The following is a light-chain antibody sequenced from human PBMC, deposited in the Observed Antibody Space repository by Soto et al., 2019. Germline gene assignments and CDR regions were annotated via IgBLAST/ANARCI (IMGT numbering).Light chain of an antibody. V-gene: IGKV1-9*01. Sequence: DIQFTHSPSFLSASIVEGVTITFLASQDFSNYLAWYQKKPGEAPKLLIYVASTLHSGLPSRFSGGGSGTGFTLTISSLQPEDFATYYCQQVYVYPSTFGGGTKVDIK. CDR1: QDFSNY. CDR3: QQVYVYPST. CDR2: VAS. J-gene: IGKJ4*01.